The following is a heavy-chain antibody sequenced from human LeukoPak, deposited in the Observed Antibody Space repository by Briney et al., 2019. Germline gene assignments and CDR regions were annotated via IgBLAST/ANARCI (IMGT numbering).Heavy chain of an antibody. CDR3: AGTGVHFDWVFFES. V-gene: IGHV4-59*08. J-gene: IGHJ4*02. Sequence: PSETLSLTCTVSGGSISGYYWNWIRQPPGKGLEWLGYIFYSGTTNYNPSLKSRVTISLDTSKKQFSLNLNTVTAADTAVYYCAGTGVHFDWVFFESWGQGTLVTVSS. D-gene: IGHD3-9*01. CDR1: GGSISGYY. CDR2: IFYSGTT.